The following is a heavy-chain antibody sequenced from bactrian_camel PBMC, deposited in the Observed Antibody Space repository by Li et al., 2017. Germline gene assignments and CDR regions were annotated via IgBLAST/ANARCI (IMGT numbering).Heavy chain of an antibody. Sequence: HVQLVESGGGSVEPGGSLELTCKTSEFPFVSHYMYWLRQVPGRGPEGVAGTDTVGGPTRYLDSVKGRFTISRGNGRDTLYLQLNSLNFDDSAMYYCANGNYDRNYVIYWGQGTQVTVS. CDR2: TDTVGGPT. CDR3: ANGNYDRNYVIY. D-gene: IGHD4*01. J-gene: IGHJ4*01. CDR1: EFPFVSHY. V-gene: IGHV3S1*01.